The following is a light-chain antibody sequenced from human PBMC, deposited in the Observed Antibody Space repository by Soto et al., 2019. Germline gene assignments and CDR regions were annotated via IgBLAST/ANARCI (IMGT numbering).Light chain of an antibody. CDR1: QSVSSSY. Sequence: EIVLTQSPGTLSLSPGERATLSCRASQSVSSSYLAWYQQKPGQAPRLLIYRASSRATGIPDRFSGSGSGTDFTLTISRLEPEDFAVYYCQQYESSLRTFGQGTKVEIK. CDR2: RAS. V-gene: IGKV3-20*01. J-gene: IGKJ1*01. CDR3: QQYESSLRT.